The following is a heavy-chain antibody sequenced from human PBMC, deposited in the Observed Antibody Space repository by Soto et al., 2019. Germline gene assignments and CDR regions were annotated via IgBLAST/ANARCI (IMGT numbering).Heavy chain of an antibody. CDR1: GFTFNSYA. J-gene: IGHJ4*02. V-gene: IGHV3-64D*06. Sequence: ETLRLSCSVSGFTFNSYAMHWVRQSPGKGLQYALSISSDGRPTYYADSVKGRFTISRDNSKNTLYLQMSSLRPEDTAIYYCVKDRYIDHWGQGTLVTVSS. CDR3: VKDRYIDH. CDR2: ISSDGRPT.